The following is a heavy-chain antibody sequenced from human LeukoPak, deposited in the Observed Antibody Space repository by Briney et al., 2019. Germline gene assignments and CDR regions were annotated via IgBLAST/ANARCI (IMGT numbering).Heavy chain of an antibody. CDR1: GDSVSSGSYY. D-gene: IGHD5-12*01. Sequence: SETLSLTCTVSGDSVSSGSYYWNWIRQPPGKGLGWIGYIYNSGSINYNPSLKSRVNISVDTSKNQFSLRLTSVSAADTAVYYCARGFDSKSTYFDYWGQGTLLTVSS. CDR2: IYNSGSI. V-gene: IGHV4-61*01. CDR3: ARGFDSKSTYFDY. J-gene: IGHJ4*02.